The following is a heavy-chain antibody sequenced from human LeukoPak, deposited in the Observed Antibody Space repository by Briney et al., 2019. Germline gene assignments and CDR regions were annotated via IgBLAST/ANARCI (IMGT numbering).Heavy chain of an antibody. CDR2: MNPNSGNT. D-gene: IGHD3-9*01. CDR1: GYTFTSYD. Sequence: ASVKVSCKASGYTFTSYDINWVRQATGQGLEWMGWMNPNSGNTGYAQKFQGRVTMTRNTSISTAYMELSGLRSEDTAVYYCARGVKYYDILTGWYNWFDPWGQGTLVTVSS. V-gene: IGHV1-8*01. J-gene: IGHJ5*02. CDR3: ARGVKYYDILTGWYNWFDP.